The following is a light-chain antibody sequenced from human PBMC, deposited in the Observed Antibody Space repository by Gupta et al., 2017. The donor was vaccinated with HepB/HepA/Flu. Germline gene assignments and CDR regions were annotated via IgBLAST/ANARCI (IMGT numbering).Light chain of an antibody. CDR3: QQRDSTPRT. Sequence: DIQMTQSPSSLSASVGDRVTITCRASQSISSYLNWYQQKPGKVPKLLIYAASSVQSGVPSRFSGSGSGTDFTLTISRLQPEDFATYYCQQRDSTPRTFGQGTKLEIK. J-gene: IGKJ2*01. CDR1: QSISSY. V-gene: IGKV1-39*01. CDR2: AAS.